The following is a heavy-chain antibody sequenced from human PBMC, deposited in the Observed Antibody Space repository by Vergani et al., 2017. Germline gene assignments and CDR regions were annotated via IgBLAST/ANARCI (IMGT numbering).Heavy chain of an antibody. D-gene: IGHD3-9*01. CDR1: GYTFSNYY. CDR3: ARGNYGILTGYRY. CDR2: INPSGGHT. Sequence: QVQVVQSGAEVTKSGASVKVSCKTSGYTFSNYYMHWVRQATGQGLEWMGIINPSGGHTNYAQKFKGRVTMTRDTSTSTVYMKLSSLRSEDMAIYYCARGNYGILTGYRYWGQGTLVTVSA. J-gene: IGHJ4*02. V-gene: IGHV1-46*03.